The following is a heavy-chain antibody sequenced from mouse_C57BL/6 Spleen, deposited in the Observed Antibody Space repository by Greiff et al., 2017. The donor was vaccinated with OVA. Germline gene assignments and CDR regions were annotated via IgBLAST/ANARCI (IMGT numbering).Heavy chain of an antibody. J-gene: IGHJ1*03. V-gene: IGHV5-16*02. D-gene: IGHD4-1*01. CDR3: ARRTGPYWYFDV. CDR1: GFTFSDYY. Sequence: EVMLVESEGGLVQPGSSMKLSCTASGFTFSDYYMAWVRQVPEKGLEWVANINYDGSSTYYLDSLKSRFIISRDNAKNILYLRMSSLKSEDTATYYCARRTGPYWYFDVWGTGTTVTVSS. CDR2: INYDGSST.